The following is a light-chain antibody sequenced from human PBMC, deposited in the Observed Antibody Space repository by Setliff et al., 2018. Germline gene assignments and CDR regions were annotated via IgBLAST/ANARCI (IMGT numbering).Light chain of an antibody. Sequence: QSVLTQPASVSGSPGQSITISCTGTGGDIGAYTYVSWYQQHPGKVPKLVIYGVSNRPSGVSNRFSGSKSGNTASLAISGLQPEDEADYYCSSYTTDSTLVFGGGTQLTVL. CDR3: SSYTTDSTLV. CDR2: GVS. CDR1: GGDIGAYTY. J-gene: IGLJ3*02. V-gene: IGLV2-14*03.